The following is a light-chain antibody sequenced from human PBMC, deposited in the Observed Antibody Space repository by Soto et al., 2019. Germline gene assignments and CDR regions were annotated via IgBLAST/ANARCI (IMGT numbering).Light chain of an antibody. V-gene: IGKV1-39*01. Sequence: DIQMTQSPSSLSASVGDRVTITCQASQSISTFLNWYQQKPGKAPELLIYGASSLQSGVPSRFSGSGSGTDFTLTISSLQPEDFATYYCQQSYTTWTFRQGTKVDI. J-gene: IGKJ1*01. CDR3: QQSYTTWT. CDR1: QSISTF. CDR2: GAS.